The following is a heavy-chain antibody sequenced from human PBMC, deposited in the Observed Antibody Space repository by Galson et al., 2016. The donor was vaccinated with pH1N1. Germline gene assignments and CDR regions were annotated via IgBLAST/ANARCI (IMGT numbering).Heavy chain of an antibody. CDR2: IHYSGSN. V-gene: IGHV4-59*01. D-gene: IGHD6-6*01. CDR3: AKDWGWQLVPSPFDE. Sequence: SETLSLTCSVSGDSFETYYYTWIRQSLGKGLEWIGYIHYSGSNNYNPSLKSRVTMSVDTSKNQFSLKLRSVTAADTAVYYCAKDWGWQLVPSPFDEWGQGTLVTVSS. CDR1: GDSFETYY. J-gene: IGHJ4*02.